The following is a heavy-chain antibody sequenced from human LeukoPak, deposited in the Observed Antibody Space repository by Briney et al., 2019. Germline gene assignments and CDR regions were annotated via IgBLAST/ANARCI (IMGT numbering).Heavy chain of an antibody. V-gene: IGHV3-23*01. J-gene: IGHJ3*01. Sequence: GGSLRLSCAASGFTFSCSGVSWVRQAPGKGLEWVSSISGSDDTTYYADSVKGRFTISRDNSKNTLYLQMNSLRAEDTAVYYCANNRYSSRWRGAFDVWGQGTMVTVSS. CDR2: ISGSDDTT. D-gene: IGHD6-13*01. CDR1: GFTFSCSG. CDR3: ANNRYSSRWRGAFDV.